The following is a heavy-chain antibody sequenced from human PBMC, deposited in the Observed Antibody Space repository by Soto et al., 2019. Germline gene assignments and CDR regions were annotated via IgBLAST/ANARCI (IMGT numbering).Heavy chain of an antibody. CDR2: VVFGSGDT. V-gene: IGHV1-58*01. CDR3: AADYGAVNPFYH. J-gene: IGHJ4*02. Sequence: SVKVSCKASGFTVSSSSVQWMRQARGQRLEWIGWVVFGSGDTKYAQKFQERVTITRDMSTDTAYLEVSSLRSDDTAVYYCAADYGAVNPFYHWGQGTLVTVSS. D-gene: IGHD3-3*01. CDR1: GFTVSSSS.